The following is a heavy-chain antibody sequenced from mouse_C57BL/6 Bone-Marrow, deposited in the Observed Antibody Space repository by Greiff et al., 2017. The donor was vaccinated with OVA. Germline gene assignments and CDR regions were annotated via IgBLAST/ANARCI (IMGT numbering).Heavy chain of an antibody. D-gene: IGHD4-1*01. V-gene: IGHV7-1*01. CDR2: SRNKANDYTT. CDR1: GFTFSDFY. Sequence: EVQVVESGGGLVQSGRSLRLSCATSGFTFSDFYMEWVRQAPGKGLEWIAASRNKANDYTTEYSASVKGRFIVSRDTSQSILYLQMNALRAEDTAIYYCARDKLGGAMDYWGQGTSVTVSS. J-gene: IGHJ4*01. CDR3: ARDKLGGAMDY.